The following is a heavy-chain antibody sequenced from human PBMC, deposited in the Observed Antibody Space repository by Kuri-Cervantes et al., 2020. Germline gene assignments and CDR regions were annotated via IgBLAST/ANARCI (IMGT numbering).Heavy chain of an antibody. CDR1: GFTFSVYG. D-gene: IGHD1-1*01. CDR2: IWSDGSNQ. Sequence: GGSLRLSCAASGFTFSVYGMHWVRQAPGKGLEWVAVIWSDGSNQYYADSVKGRFTISRDNSKNTLYLQMNSLRAEDTAVYYCARGSPQLERGYYYYGMDVWGQGTTVTVSS. V-gene: IGHV3-33*01. J-gene: IGHJ6*02. CDR3: ARGSPQLERGYYYYGMDV.